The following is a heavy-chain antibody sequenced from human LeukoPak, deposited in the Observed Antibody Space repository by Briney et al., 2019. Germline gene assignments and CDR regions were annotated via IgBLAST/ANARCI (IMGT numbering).Heavy chain of an antibody. CDR2: IYSGGRT. Sequence: GRSLRLSCAASGFTASSNYMSWVRQAARKGLEWVSVIYSGGRTSYADSVKGRFTISRDNSKNTLYLQMNSLRAEDTAVYYCAKDLSDSSSWYSGYWFDPWGQGTLVTVSS. J-gene: IGHJ5*02. D-gene: IGHD6-13*01. CDR1: GFTASSNY. V-gene: IGHV3-53*01. CDR3: AKDLSDSSSWYSGYWFDP.